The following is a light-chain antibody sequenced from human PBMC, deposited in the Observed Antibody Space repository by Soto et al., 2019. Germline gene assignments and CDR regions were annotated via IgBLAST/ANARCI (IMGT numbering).Light chain of an antibody. J-gene: IGLJ1*01. CDR1: SSDVGGYNY. V-gene: IGLV2-14*01. CDR3: SSYTSSSTLLYV. CDR2: DVS. Sequence: QFALTQPASASGSPGQSITISCTGTSSDVGGYNYVSWYQQHPGKAPKLMIYDVSNRPSGVSNRFSGSKSGNTASLTISGLQAEDEADYYCSSYTSSSTLLYVFGTGTKVTVL.